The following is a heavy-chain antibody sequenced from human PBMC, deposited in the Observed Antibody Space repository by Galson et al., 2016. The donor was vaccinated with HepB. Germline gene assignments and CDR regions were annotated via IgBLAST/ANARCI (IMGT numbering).Heavy chain of an antibody. CDR2: IDPSDSYT. J-gene: IGHJ6*02. D-gene: IGHD3-16*01. V-gene: IGHV5-10-1*01. CDR1: GYSFTTSW. CDR3: ARQGDPSLGYYPLDV. Sequence: QSGAEVKKPGESLRISCTGSGYSFTTSWITWVRLMPGKGLEWMGRIDPSDSYTNYSPSFQGHVTIPSDKSISTAYLQWSSLKASDSAMYYCARQGDPSLGYYPLDVWGQGTTVTVSS.